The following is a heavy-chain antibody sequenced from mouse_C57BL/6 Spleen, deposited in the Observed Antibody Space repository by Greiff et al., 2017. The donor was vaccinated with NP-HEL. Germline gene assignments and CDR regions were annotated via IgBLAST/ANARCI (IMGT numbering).Heavy chain of an antibody. D-gene: IGHD1-1*01. CDR1: GYAFSSSW. J-gene: IGHJ2*01. Sequence: VKLQESGPELVKPGASVKISCKASGYAFSSSWMNWVKQRPGKGLEWIGRIYPGDGDTNYNGKFKGKATLTADKSSSTAYMQLRRLTSEDSAVYFCARGNYYGSSYYFDYWGQGTTLTVSS. V-gene: IGHV1-82*01. CDR2: IYPGDGDT. CDR3: ARGNYYGSSYYFDY.